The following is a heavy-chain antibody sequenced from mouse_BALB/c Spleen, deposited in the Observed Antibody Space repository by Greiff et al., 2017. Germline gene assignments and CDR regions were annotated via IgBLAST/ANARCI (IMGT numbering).Heavy chain of an antibody. J-gene: IGHJ3*01. CDR1: GFSLTSYG. D-gene: IGHD1-2*01. CDR2: IWAGGST. V-gene: IGHV2-9*02. CDR3: ARDLFTTATWFAY. Sequence: VKLMESGPGLVAPSQSLSITCTVSGFSLTSYGVHWVRQPPGKGLEWLGVIWAGGSTNYNSALMSRLSIRKDNSKSQVFLKMNSLQTDDTAMYYCARDLFTTATWFAYWGQGTLVTVSA.